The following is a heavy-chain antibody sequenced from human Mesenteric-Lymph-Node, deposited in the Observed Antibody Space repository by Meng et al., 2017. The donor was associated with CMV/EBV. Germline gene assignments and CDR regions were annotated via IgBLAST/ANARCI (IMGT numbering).Heavy chain of an antibody. Sequence: FSSHAISWVRQAPGQGLEWMGRIIPVLGIANYAQKFQGRVTITADKSTSTAYMELSSLRSEDTAVFYCARDGGTMVRGVIIVSHFDYWGQGTLVTVSS. D-gene: IGHD3-10*01. CDR2: IIPVLGIA. V-gene: IGHV1-69*04. J-gene: IGHJ4*02. CDR3: ARDGGTMVRGVIIVSHFDY. CDR1: FSSHA.